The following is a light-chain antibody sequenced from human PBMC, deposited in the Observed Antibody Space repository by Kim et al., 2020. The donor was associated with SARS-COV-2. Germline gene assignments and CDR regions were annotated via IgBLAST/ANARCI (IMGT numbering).Light chain of an antibody. CDR3: QSYDSSTPHVV. CDR2: EYN. V-gene: IGLV6-57*03. CDR1: SGSNDSGY. Sequence: NTCTRSSGSNDSGYNQGYWQHPGTGPATVIYEYNQSHAPVRVPVCGSGDSSGNAASLTISGLETEDEADYYCQSYDSSTPHVVFGAGTKLTVL. J-gene: IGLJ2*01.